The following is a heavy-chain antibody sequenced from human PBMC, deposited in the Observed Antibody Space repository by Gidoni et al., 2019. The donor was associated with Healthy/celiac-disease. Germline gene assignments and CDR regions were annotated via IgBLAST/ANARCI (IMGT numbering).Heavy chain of an antibody. Sequence: EVQLLESGGGLVQPGGSLSLSCAASGFTFSRYAMSCVRQAPGKGLEWVSAISGSGGSTYYADSVKGRFTISRDNSKNTLYLQMNSLRAEDTAVYYCAKENYDFWTTGKFDPWGQGTLVTVSS. D-gene: IGHD3-3*01. V-gene: IGHV3-23*01. CDR2: ISGSGGST. J-gene: IGHJ5*02. CDR1: GFTFSRYA. CDR3: AKENYDFWTTGKFDP.